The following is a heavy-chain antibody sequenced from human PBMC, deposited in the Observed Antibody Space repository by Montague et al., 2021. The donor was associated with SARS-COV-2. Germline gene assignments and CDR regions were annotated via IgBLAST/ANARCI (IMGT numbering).Heavy chain of an antibody. D-gene: IGHD2-15*01. Sequence: SETLSLTCTVSGGSISSSSYYWGWIRQPPGKGLEWVGSIYYSGSTYYNPSLKSRVTISVDTSKNQFSLKLSSVTAADTAVYYCAGQEHSIVVVAAARGWFDPWGQGTLVTVSS. CDR1: GGSISSSSYY. CDR2: IYYSGST. V-gene: IGHV4-39*01. J-gene: IGHJ5*02. CDR3: AGQEHSIVVVAAARGWFDP.